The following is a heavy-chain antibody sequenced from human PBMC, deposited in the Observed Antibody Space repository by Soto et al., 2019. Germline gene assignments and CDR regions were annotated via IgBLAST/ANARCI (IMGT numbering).Heavy chain of an antibody. CDR2: IIPILGIA. Sequence: SVTVSCKASGGTLSSYTISWVRQAPGQGLEWMGRIIPILGIANYAQKFQGRVTITADKSTSTAYMELSSLRSEDTAVYYCARGSAPTITGTTKLDYWGQGTLVTVSS. CDR3: ARGSAPTITGTTKLDY. D-gene: IGHD1-20*01. V-gene: IGHV1-69*02. CDR1: GGTLSSYT. J-gene: IGHJ4*02.